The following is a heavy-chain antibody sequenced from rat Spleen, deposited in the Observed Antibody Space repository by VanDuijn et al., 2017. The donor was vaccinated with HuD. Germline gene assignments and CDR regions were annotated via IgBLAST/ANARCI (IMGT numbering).Heavy chain of an antibody. D-gene: IGHD3-1*01. CDR1: GFTFSDYY. CDR3: ARASLTYWYFDF. V-gene: IGHV5-29*01. Sequence: EVQLVESDGGLVQPGRSLKLSCAASGFTFSDYYMAWVRQAPTKGLEWVATISYDGSSTYYRDSVKGRFTISRDNAKSTLYLQMDSLRSEDTATYYCARASLTYWYFDFWGPGTMVTVSS. J-gene: IGHJ1*01. CDR2: ISYDGSST.